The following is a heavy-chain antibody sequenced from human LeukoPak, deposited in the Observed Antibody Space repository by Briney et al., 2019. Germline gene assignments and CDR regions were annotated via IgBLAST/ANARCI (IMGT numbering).Heavy chain of an antibody. Sequence: GGSLRLSCAASGFTFSNYWMSWVRQAPGKGLEWVANIKQDGSEKYYVDSVKGRFTISRDNAKNSLYLQMSSLRAEDTAVYYCAREEGRGSPFDYWGQGTLVTVSS. CDR2: IKQDGSEK. CDR3: AREEGRGSPFDY. J-gene: IGHJ4*02. CDR1: GFTFSNYW. D-gene: IGHD2-15*01. V-gene: IGHV3-7*03.